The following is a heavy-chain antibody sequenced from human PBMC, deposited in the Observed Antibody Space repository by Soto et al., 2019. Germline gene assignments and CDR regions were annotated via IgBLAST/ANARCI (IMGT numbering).Heavy chain of an antibody. V-gene: IGHV4-34*01. Sequence: SETLSLTCAVYGGSFSGYYWSWIRQPPGKGLEWIGEINHSGSTNYNPSLKSRVTISVDTSKNQFSLKLSSVTAADTAVYYCARITDFWSGYYRYFDYWGQGTLVTVSS. CDR1: GGSFSGYY. D-gene: IGHD3-3*01. J-gene: IGHJ4*02. CDR3: ARITDFWSGYYRYFDY. CDR2: INHSGST.